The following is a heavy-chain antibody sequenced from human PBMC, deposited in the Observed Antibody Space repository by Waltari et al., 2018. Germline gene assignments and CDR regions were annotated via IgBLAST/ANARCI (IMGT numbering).Heavy chain of an antibody. CDR3: ASYGAPPYYYYYGMDV. Sequence: QVQLVQSGAEVKKPGASVKVSCKASGYTFTGYYMHWVRQAPGQGLEWMGWINPSSGVTNYAQKFQGRVTMTRDTSISTAYMELSRLRSDDTAVYYCASYGAPPYYYYYGMDVWGQGTTVTVSS. CDR2: INPSSGVT. J-gene: IGHJ6*02. D-gene: IGHD3-16*01. V-gene: IGHV1-2*02. CDR1: GYTFTGYY.